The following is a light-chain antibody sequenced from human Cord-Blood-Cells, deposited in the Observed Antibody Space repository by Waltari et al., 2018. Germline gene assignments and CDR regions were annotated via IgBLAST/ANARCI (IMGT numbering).Light chain of an antibody. CDR2: EGS. CDR3: CSYAGSSTLV. CDR1: SRDVGSYNL. J-gene: IGLJ3*02. V-gene: IGLV2-23*01. Sequence: QSALTQPASASGSPGQSTTISCTGTSRDVGSYNLVSWYLQHPGKAPQLMIYEGSKRASGVSNRFSGSKSGNTGSLTISGLQAEDEADYYCCSYAGSSTLVFGGGTKLTVL.